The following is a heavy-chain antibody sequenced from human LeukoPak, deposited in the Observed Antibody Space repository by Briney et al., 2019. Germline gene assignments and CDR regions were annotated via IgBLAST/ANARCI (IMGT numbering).Heavy chain of an antibody. CDR2: ISTYSGNI. V-gene: IGHV1-18*04. CDR1: GYIFTTYS. CDR3: ARVPVLLWFGEPHSYFDY. J-gene: IGHJ4*02. Sequence: ASVKVSCKASGYIFTTYSISWVRQAPGQGLEWMGWISTYSGNINYAQKLQGRVTMTTDTSTSTAYMELRSLRSDDTAVYYCARVPVLLWFGEPHSYFDYWGQGTLVTVSS. D-gene: IGHD3-10*01.